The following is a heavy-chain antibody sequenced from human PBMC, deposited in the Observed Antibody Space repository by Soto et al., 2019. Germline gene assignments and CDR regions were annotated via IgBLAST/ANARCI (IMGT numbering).Heavy chain of an antibody. CDR3: AKDAVPGIAVAAYDS. CDR2: ISGSGTNT. J-gene: IGHJ4*02. D-gene: IGHD6-19*01. CDR1: GFTFSSYA. V-gene: IGHV3-23*01. Sequence: GGSLRLSCAASGFTFSSYAMSWVRQAPGKGLEWVSYISGSGTNTYYAVSVKGRFTISRDNSKDTLYLRMNSLRAEDTAVYFCAKDAVPGIAVAAYDSWGQGTLVTVSS.